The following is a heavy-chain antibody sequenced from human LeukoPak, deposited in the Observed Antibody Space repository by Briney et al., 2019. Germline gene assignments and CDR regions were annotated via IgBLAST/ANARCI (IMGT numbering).Heavy chain of an antibody. CDR2: IIPIFGTA. J-gene: IGHJ6*02. V-gene: IGHV1-69*13. CDR3: AREYYYGSGSYIGFTDYCYYGMDV. D-gene: IGHD3-10*01. Sequence: ASVKVSCKASGGTFSSYAISWVRQAPGQGLEWMGEIIPIFGTANYAQKFQGRVTITADESTSTAYMELSSLRSEDTAVYYCAREYYYGSGSYIGFTDYCYYGMDVWGQGTTVTVSS. CDR1: GGTFSSYA.